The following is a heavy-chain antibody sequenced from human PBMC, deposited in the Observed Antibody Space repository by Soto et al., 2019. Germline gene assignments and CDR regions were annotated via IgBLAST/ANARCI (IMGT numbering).Heavy chain of an antibody. J-gene: IGHJ6*02. CDR1: GYIFTSYW. V-gene: IGHV5-51*01. CDR3: ARLGDIVLVPAGPRFYGMDV. CDR2: IYPGDSDT. Sequence: GESLKISCKGSGYIFTSYWIGWVRQMPWKGLEWMGIIYPGDSDTRYSPSFQGQVTISADKSISTAYLQWSSLKASDTAMYYCARLGDIVLVPAGPRFYGMDVWGQGTTVTVSS. D-gene: IGHD2-2*01.